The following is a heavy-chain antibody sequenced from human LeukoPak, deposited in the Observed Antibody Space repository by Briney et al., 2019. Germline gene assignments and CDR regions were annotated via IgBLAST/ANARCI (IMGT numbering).Heavy chain of an antibody. CDR3: TRDGIFGVVGYYYYMDV. CDR1: GFTFNSYS. CDR2: ISSSSTYI. D-gene: IGHD3-3*01. Sequence: PGGSLRLSCAASGFTFNSYSLNWVRQAPGKGLEWVSTISSSSTYIYYADSVQGRFTISRDTAKSSLYLQMDSLRAEDTAVYYCTRDGIFGVVGYYYYMDVWGKGTTVTVSS. V-gene: IGHV3-21*01. J-gene: IGHJ6*03.